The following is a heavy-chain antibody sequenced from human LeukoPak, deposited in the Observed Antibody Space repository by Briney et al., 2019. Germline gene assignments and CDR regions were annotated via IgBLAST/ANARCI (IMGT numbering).Heavy chain of an antibody. CDR2: IKQDGSEK. J-gene: IGHJ4*02. Sequence: HPGGSLRLSCAASGFTLSSYWMSWVRQAPGKGLEWVANIKQDGSEKYYVDSVKGRFTISRDNAKNSLYLQMNSLRAEDTAVYYCARGGDYDILKLFDYWGQGTLVTVSS. CDR1: GFTLSSYW. V-gene: IGHV3-7*01. CDR3: ARGGDYDILKLFDY. D-gene: IGHD3-9*01.